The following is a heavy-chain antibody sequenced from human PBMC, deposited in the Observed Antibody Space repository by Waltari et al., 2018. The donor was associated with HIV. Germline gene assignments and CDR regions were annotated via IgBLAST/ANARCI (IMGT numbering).Heavy chain of an antibody. Sequence: QVQLQESGPGLVKPSETLSLTCTVSGGSISSYYWSWIRQPPGKGLEWIGYIYYSVSTNYNPSLKSRVTISVDTSKNQFSLKLSSVTAADTAVYYCARTEMATIGFAFDIWGQGTMVTVSS. CDR3: ARTEMATIGFAFDI. D-gene: IGHD5-12*01. CDR1: GGSISSYY. V-gene: IGHV4-59*01. CDR2: IYYSVST. J-gene: IGHJ3*02.